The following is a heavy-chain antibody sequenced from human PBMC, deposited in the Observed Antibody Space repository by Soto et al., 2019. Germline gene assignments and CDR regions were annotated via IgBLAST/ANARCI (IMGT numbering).Heavy chain of an antibody. Sequence: QVQLVESGGGVILPGRSLRLSCVASGFTFSHYGMQWVRQAPGKGLEWVALVSYDGSNKYYGDSVKGRFTISRDNSKYTLYLEIDSLSAEDTGVYYCARDRSAGCGGDCSCDSWGQGTLVTVSS. CDR2: VSYDGSNK. CDR1: GFTFSHYG. V-gene: IGHV3-30*03. CDR3: ARDRSAGCGGDCSCDS. D-gene: IGHD2-21*02. J-gene: IGHJ4*02.